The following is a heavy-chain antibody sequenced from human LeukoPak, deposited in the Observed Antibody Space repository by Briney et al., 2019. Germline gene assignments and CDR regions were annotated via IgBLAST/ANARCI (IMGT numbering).Heavy chain of an antibody. CDR1: GFTFSSYS. J-gene: IGHJ6*02. CDR3: AKPRFYYDSSGYLSGMDV. CDR2: ISGSGGST. Sequence: GGSLRLSCAASGFTFSSYSMNWVRQAPGKGLEWVSAISGSGGSTYYADSVKGRFTISRDNSKNTLYLQMNSLRAEDTAVYYCAKPRFYYDSSGYLSGMDVWGQGTTVTVSS. V-gene: IGHV3-23*01. D-gene: IGHD3-22*01.